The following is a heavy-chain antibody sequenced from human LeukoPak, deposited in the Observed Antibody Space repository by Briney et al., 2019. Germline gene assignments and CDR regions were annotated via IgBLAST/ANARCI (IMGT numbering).Heavy chain of an antibody. D-gene: IGHD1-26*01. CDR3: ARITRILGETFDY. V-gene: IGHV4-59*12. J-gene: IGHJ4*02. Sequence: SETLSLTCTVSGGSISSYYWSWIRQPPGKGLEWIGYIYYSGCTNYNPSLKSRVTISVDTSKNQFSLKLSSVTAADTAVYYCARITRILGETFDYWGQGTLVTVSS. CDR1: GGSISSYY. CDR2: IYYSGCT.